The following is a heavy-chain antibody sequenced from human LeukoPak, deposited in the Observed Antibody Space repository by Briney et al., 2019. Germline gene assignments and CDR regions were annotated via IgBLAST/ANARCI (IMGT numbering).Heavy chain of an antibody. Sequence: APVKVSCKASGYTFTSYDINWVRQATGQGLEWMGWMNPNSGNTGYAQKFQGRVTMTRNTSISTAYMELSSLRSEDAALYYCAKAPTYKYSSAYFDYWGQGTLVTVSS. CDR2: MNPNSGNT. CDR1: GYTFTSYD. CDR3: AKAPTYKYSSAYFDY. D-gene: IGHD6-6*01. V-gene: IGHV1-8*01. J-gene: IGHJ4*02.